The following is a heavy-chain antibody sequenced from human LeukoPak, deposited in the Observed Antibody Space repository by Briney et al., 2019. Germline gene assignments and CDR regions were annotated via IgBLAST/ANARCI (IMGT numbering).Heavy chain of an antibody. CDR1: GFXFSDYW. CDR2: ISSDGSST. Sequence: PGGSLRLSCAASGFXFSDYWMHWVRQAPGKGLVWVSHISSDGSSTTYADSVKGRFTISRDNAKNTLSLQMNSLRAEDTAVYYCVRDDNAGHSGLGDFWGQGTLVTVSS. V-gene: IGHV3-74*01. D-gene: IGHD4-23*01. J-gene: IGHJ4*02. CDR3: VRDDNAGHSGLGDF.